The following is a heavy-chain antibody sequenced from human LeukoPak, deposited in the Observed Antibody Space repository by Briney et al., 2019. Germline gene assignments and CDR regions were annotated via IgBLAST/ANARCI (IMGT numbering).Heavy chain of an antibody. CDR3: ARGSKSSGLDYYDSSGYYDDFDY. CDR2: MNPNSGNT. CDR1: GYTFTSYD. Sequence: ASVKVSCKASGYTFTSYDINWVRQATGQGLEWMGWMNPNSGNTGYAQKFQGRVTMTRNTSISTAYMELSSLRSEDTAVYYCARGSKSSGLDYYDSSGYYDDFDYWGQGTLVTVSS. D-gene: IGHD3-22*01. V-gene: IGHV1-8*01. J-gene: IGHJ4*02.